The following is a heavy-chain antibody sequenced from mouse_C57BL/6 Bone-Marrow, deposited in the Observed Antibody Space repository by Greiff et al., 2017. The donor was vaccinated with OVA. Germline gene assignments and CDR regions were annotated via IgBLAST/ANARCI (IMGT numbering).Heavy chain of an antibody. Sequence: EVQGVESGGGLVKPGGSLKLSCAASGFTFSSYAMSWVRQTPEQRLEWVATISDGGSYTYYPDNVKGRFTISRDNAKNNLYLQMSHLKSEDTAMYYCARAAWFAYWGQGTLVTVSA. CDR2: ISDGGSYT. J-gene: IGHJ3*01. CDR1: GFTFSSYA. V-gene: IGHV5-4*01. CDR3: ARAAWFAY.